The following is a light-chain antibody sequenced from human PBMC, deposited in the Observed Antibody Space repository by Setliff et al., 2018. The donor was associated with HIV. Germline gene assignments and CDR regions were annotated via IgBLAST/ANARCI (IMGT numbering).Light chain of an antibody. CDR3: SSYSINNLYV. Sequence: QSALTQPTSVSGSPGQSIAISCNGTGSDIGGYNYVSWYQQQPGKAPKLIIYVVNSRPSGISTRFSGSKSGNTASLTISGLQAEDEAVYFCSSYSINNLYVFATGTKVTVL. J-gene: IGLJ1*01. CDR2: VVN. CDR1: GSDIGGYNY. V-gene: IGLV2-14*03.